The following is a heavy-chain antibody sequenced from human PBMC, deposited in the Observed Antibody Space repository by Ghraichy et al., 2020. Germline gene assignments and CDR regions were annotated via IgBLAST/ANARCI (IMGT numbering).Heavy chain of an antibody. D-gene: IGHD3-22*01. CDR1: GGSISSYY. J-gene: IGHJ4*02. CDR3: ARGGSSGYYAAPLDY. Sequence: SETLSLTCTVSGGSISSYYWSWIRQPPGKGLEWIGYIYYSGSTNYNPSLKSRVTISVDTSKNQFSLKLSSVTAADTAVYYCARGGSSGYYAAPLDYWGQGTLVTVSS. CDR2: IYYSGST. V-gene: IGHV4-59*01.